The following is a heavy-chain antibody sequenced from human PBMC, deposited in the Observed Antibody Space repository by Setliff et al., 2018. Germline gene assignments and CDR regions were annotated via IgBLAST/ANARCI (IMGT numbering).Heavy chain of an antibody. V-gene: IGHV4-59*11. D-gene: IGHD2-15*01. CDR1: GSSISSHY. CDR2: IYYSGST. J-gene: IGHJ5*02. Sequence: KTSETLSLTCTVSGSSISSHYWSWTRQPPGKGLEWIGSIYYSGSTKYNPSLKSRVAISVDTSKNQFSLKLSSVTAADTAVYYCARDRGVAAIGIPGFDPWGQGTLVTVSS. CDR3: ARDRGVAAIGIPGFDP.